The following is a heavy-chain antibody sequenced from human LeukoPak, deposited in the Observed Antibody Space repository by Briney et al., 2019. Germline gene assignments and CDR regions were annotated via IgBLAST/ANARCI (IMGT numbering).Heavy chain of an antibody. J-gene: IGHJ4*02. CDR2: ISSSSNYI. V-gene: IGHV3-21*01. D-gene: IGHD6-19*01. Sequence: GGSLRLSCAASGFTFSSYSMNWVRQAPGKGLEWVSSISSSSNYIYYADSVKGRFTISRDNAKNSLYLQMNSLRAEDTAVYYCARAVAGTTLGDYWGQGTLVTVSS. CDR3: ARAVAGTTLGDY. CDR1: GFTFSSYS.